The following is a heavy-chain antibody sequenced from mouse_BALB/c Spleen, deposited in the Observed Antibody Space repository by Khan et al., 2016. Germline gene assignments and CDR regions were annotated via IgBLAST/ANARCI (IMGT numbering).Heavy chain of an antibody. V-gene: IGHV2-9*02. CDR3: ARDDHDYDAWFAS. CDR2: IWPGGST. Sequence: QVQLKESGPGLVAPSQSLSITCTVSGFSLTNSGVHWIRQPPGKGLEWLGVIWPGGSTDYNSALMSRLSITKDNSQNQVFLKMISLQTDDTTMYYCARDDHDYDAWFASWCQGTLVIVSA. J-gene: IGHJ3*01. CDR1: GFSLTNSG. D-gene: IGHD2-4*01.